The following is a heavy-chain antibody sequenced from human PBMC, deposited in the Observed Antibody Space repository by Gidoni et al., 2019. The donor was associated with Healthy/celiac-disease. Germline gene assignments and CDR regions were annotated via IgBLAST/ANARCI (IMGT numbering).Heavy chain of an antibody. CDR3: VMADYYDY. V-gene: IGHV3-64D*06. D-gene: IGHD2-8*01. CDR1: GFTFSSYA. CDR2: ISSNGGST. J-gene: IGHJ4*02. Sequence: EVQLVESGGGLVQLVWSLRLPCSPSGFTFSSYAMHWVRQAPGKGLEYVSAISSNGGSTYYADSVKGRVTISRDNSKNKLYLQMSSLRAEDTAVYYCVMADYYDYWGQGTLVTVSS.